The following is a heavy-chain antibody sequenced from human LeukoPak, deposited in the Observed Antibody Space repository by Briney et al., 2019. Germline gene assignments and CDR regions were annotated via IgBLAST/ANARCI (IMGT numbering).Heavy chain of an antibody. D-gene: IGHD2-2*03. CDR1: GGSISSGDYY. J-gene: IGHJ3*02. CDR3: ARVPRPGYCSSTSCYPDAFDI. Sequence: SSETLSLTCTVSGGSISSGDYYWSWIRQPPGKGLEWIGYIYYSGSTYYNPSLKSRVTISVDTSKNQFSLKLSSVTAADTAVYYCARVPRPGYCSSTSCYPDAFDIWGQETMVTVSS. CDR2: IYYSGST. V-gene: IGHV4-30-4*08.